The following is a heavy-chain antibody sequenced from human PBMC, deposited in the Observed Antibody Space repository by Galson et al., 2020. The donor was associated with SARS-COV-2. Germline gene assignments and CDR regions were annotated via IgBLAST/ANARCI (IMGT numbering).Heavy chain of an antibody. CDR2: ISTTGVSK. J-gene: IGHJ6*02. CDR1: GFTFSDYY. Sequence: AGSLRLSCAASGFTFSDYYMSWIRQAPGKELEWVSDISTTGVSKDYADSVKGRVTISRDNAQKLVYLQMNSLRAEDTAIYFCAKRTLLRSSYALDVWGQGTTVTVSS. V-gene: IGHV3-11*01. D-gene: IGHD4-17*01. CDR3: AKRTLLRSSYALDV.